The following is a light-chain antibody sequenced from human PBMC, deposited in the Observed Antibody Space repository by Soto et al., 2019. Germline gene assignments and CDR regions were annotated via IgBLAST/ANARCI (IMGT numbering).Light chain of an antibody. CDR2: DVS. V-gene: IGKV3-11*01. Sequence: EIVLTQSPATLSLSPGERASLSCRASQSITNSLSWYQEKPGQAPRLLIYDVSNRATAIPARFSGSGSATDFTLTISSLEPEDFAVYYCQQRSDWQITLGQGTRLEIK. CDR3: QQRSDWQIT. J-gene: IGKJ5*01. CDR1: QSITNS.